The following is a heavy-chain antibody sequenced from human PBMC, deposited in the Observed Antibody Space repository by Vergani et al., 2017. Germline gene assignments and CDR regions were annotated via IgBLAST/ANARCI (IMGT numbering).Heavy chain of an antibody. D-gene: IGHD3-10*01. Sequence: EVQLLQSGGGVIQPGGSVRLSCAASGFTFSACPMTWVRQAPGKGLEWVSAISARYPSTYYADSVKGRFTISRDNSKNMLYLQMNSLRAEDTAVYYCARTGSLWDYYDIDVWGKGTTVTVSS. CDR1: GFTFSACP. CDR2: ISARYPST. CDR3: ARTGSLWDYYDIDV. V-gene: IGHV3-23*01. J-gene: IGHJ6*03.